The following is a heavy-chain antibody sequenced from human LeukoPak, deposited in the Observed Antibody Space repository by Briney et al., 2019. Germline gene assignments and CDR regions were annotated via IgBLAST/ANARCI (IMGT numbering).Heavy chain of an antibody. CDR2: IYYSGST. Sequence: SETLSLTCTVSGGSISSYYWSWIRQPPGKGLEWIGYIYYSGSTNYNPSLKSRVTISVDTSKNQFSLKLSSVTAADTAVYFCARGQSYRKSQNWFGPWGQGTLVTVSS. J-gene: IGHJ5*02. CDR3: ARGQSYRKSQNWFGP. CDR1: GGSISSYY. D-gene: IGHD4-11*01. V-gene: IGHV4-59*08.